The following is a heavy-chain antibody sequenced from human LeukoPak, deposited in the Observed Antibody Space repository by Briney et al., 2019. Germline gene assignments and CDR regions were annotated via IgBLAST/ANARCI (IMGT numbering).Heavy chain of an antibody. CDR2: IHTSGTT. J-gene: IGHJ6*03. CDR1: RDSMTSYY. V-gene: IGHV4-4*07. CDR3: ARSTGFYTTYYMDV. Sequence: SETLSLTCTVSRDSMTSYYWSWVRQPAGKGLEWIGRIHTSGTTYCNPSLKSAVTLSLDTSNNQFSLRLSSVTAADTAVYYCARSTGFYTTYYMDVWGKGTTVTVSS. D-gene: IGHD3-22*01.